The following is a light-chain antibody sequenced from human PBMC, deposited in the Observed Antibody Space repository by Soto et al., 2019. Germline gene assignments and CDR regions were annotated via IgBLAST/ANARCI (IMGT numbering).Light chain of an antibody. Sequence: IQMTQSPSSLSASVGDRVTITWRASQGVRDDVGWYQQKPGKAPKLLIYSASTLQSGVPSRFSGSGSGTDFTLTISDLQPEDFATYYCVQERNYPLTFGGGTKVDIK. CDR3: VQERNYPLT. V-gene: IGKV1-6*01. CDR1: QGVRDD. J-gene: IGKJ4*01. CDR2: SAS.